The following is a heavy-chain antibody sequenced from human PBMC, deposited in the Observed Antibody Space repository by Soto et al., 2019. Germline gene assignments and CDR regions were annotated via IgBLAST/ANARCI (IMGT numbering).Heavy chain of an antibody. D-gene: IGHD6-13*01. CDR2: ISSSSTYI. CDR1: GFTFSSYS. CDR3: ARDSSPLYSSSLGGYFDL. Sequence: EVQLVESGGGLVKPGGSLRLSCAASGFTFSSYSMNWVRQAPGTGLEWVSSISSSSTYIYYADSVKGRFTISRDNAKNSLYLQMNSLRDEDTAVYYCARDSSPLYSSSLGGYFDLWGRGTLVTVSS. V-gene: IGHV3-21*02. J-gene: IGHJ2*01.